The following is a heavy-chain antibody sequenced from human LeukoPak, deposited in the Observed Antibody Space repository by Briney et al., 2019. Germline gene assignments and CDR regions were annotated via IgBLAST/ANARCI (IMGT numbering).Heavy chain of an antibody. V-gene: IGHV3-21*01. CDR3: ARDLHDLIVVVPAAEPDY. D-gene: IGHD2-2*01. Sequence: PGGSLRLSCAASGFTFSSYSMNWVRQAPGKGLEWVSSISSSSSYIYYADSVKGRFTISRDNAKNSLYLQMNSLRAEDTAVYYCARDLHDLIVVVPAAEPDYWGQGTLVTVSS. J-gene: IGHJ4*02. CDR2: ISSSSSYI. CDR1: GFTFSSYS.